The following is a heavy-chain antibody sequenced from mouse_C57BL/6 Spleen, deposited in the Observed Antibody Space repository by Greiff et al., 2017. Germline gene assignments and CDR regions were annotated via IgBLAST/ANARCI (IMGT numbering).Heavy chain of an antibody. J-gene: IGHJ2*01. CDR1: GYTFTSYW. CDR2: IDPSDSYT. D-gene: IGHD1-1*01. Sequence: VKLQQPGAELVKPGASVKLSCKASGYTFTSYWMQWVKQRPGQGLEWIGEIDPSDSYTNYNQKFKGKATLTVDTSSSTAYMQLSSLTSEDSAVYYCARVYYLDYWGQGTTLTVSS. V-gene: IGHV1-50*01. CDR3: ARVYYLDY.